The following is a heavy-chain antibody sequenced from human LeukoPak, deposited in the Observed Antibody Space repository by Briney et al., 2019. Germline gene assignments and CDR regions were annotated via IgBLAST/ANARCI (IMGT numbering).Heavy chain of an antibody. D-gene: IGHD3-3*01. J-gene: IGHJ6*03. Sequence: QPSETLSLTCTVSGGSISSSSYYWGWIRQPPGKELEWIGSIYYSGSTYYNPSLKSRVTISVDTSKNQFSLKLSSVAAADTAVYYCARHVHDFWSGYYYYYYYMDVWGKGTTVTVSS. CDR2: IYYSGST. CDR3: ARHVHDFWSGYYYYYYYMDV. CDR1: GGSISSSSYY. V-gene: IGHV4-39*01.